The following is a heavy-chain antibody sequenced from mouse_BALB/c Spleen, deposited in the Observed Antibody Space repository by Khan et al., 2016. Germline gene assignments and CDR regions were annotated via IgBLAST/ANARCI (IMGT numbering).Heavy chain of an antibody. CDR2: IDPANGNT. CDR3: ARSPYDYDVGFAY. Sequence: VQLQQSGAELVKPGASVKLSCTASGFNIKDTYMHWVKQRPEQGLEWIGRIDPANGNTKYDPKFQGKATITADTSSNPAYLQLSTLTAEDTAVYDCARSPYDYDVGFAYWGQGTLVTVSA. CDR1: GFNIKDTY. J-gene: IGHJ3*01. D-gene: IGHD2-4*01. V-gene: IGHV14-3*02.